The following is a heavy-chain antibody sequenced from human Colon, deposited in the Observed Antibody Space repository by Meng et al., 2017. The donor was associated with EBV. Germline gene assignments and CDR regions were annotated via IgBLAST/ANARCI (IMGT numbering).Heavy chain of an antibody. Sequence: VPLQESGPGLVKPSQTLSLTCTVSGGSISRGNHYWSWIRQHPGKGLEYIGYIYYSGSTYYNPSLKSRVIISVDTSKNQFSLRLNSVTAADTAVYYCASLYGDSSVWYLDLWGRGTLVTVSS. D-gene: IGHD4-17*01. CDR2: IYYSGST. CDR1: GGSISRGNHY. J-gene: IGHJ2*01. V-gene: IGHV4-31*03. CDR3: ASLYGDSSVWYLDL.